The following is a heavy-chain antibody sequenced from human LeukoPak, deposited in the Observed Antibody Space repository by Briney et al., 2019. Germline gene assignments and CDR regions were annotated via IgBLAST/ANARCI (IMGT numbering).Heavy chain of an antibody. V-gene: IGHV3-23*01. D-gene: IGHD3/OR15-3a*01. J-gene: IGHJ4*02. Sequence: PGGSLRLSCTASKFTFSKYAMSWVREAPGKGLECGSVISGSGGSTYYADSVKGRFTISRDNSKDTLFLQMNSLRTEDTAVYYCAKRSNFWTGYLDYWGQGTLVTVSS. CDR2: ISGSGGST. CDR3: AKRSNFWTGYLDY. CDR1: KFTFSKYA.